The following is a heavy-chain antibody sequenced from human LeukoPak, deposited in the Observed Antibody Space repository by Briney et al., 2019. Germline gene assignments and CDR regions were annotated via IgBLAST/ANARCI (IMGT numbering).Heavy chain of an antibody. V-gene: IGHV4-34*01. Sequence: SETLSLTCAVYGGSFSGYYWSWIRQPPGKGLEWIGEINHSGSTNYNPSLKSRVTISVDTSKNQFSLKLSSVTAADTAVYYCARQSSSWYGSFFDYWGQGTLVTVSS. D-gene: IGHD6-13*01. J-gene: IGHJ4*02. CDR2: INHSGST. CDR3: ARQSSSWYGSFFDY. CDR1: GGSFSGYY.